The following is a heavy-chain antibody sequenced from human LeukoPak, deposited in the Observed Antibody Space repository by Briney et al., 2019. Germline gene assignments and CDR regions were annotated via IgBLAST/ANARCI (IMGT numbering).Heavy chain of an antibody. CDR2: ISAYNGNT. Sequence: GASVKVSCKASGYTFTSYGISWVRQAPGQGLEWMGWISAYNGNTNYAQKLQGRVTMTTDTSTSTAYMELRSLRSDDTAVYYCARGLGTRTIYYYYYGMDVWGQGTTVTVSS. V-gene: IGHV1-18*01. D-gene: IGHD1-1*01. J-gene: IGHJ6*02. CDR3: ARGLGTRTIYYYYYGMDV. CDR1: GYTFTSYG.